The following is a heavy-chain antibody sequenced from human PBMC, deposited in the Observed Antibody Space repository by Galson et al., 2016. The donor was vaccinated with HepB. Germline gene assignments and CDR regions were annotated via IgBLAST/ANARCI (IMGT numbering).Heavy chain of an antibody. CDR3: ARDPLAL. CDR2: ISTNNGDA. Sequence: SVKVSCKASGYTFIDYAMNWVRQAPGQGLEWVGWISTNNGDATYAQGFTGRFVFSMDTSVSTAFLQISSLKVDDTAAYYCARDPLALWGQGTLVTVSS. CDR1: GYTFIDYA. J-gene: IGHJ4*02. V-gene: IGHV7-4-1*02.